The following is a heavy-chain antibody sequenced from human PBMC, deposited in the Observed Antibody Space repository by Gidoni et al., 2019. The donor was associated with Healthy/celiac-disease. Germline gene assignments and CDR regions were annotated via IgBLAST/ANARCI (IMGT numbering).Heavy chain of an antibody. CDR2: ISGSGGST. V-gene: IGHV3-23*01. D-gene: IGHD5-18*01. CDR3: AKVVTKYWYFDL. CDR1: GFTFSSYA. Sequence: EVQLLESGGGLVQPGGSLRLSCAASGFTFSSYAMSWVRQAPGKGLDWVSAISGSGGSTYYADSVKGRFTISRDNSKNTLYLQMNSLRAEDTAVYYCAKVVTKYWYFDLWGRGTLVTVSS. J-gene: IGHJ2*01.